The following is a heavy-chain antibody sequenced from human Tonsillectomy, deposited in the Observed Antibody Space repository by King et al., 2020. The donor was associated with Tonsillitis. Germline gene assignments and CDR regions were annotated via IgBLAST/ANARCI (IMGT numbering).Heavy chain of an antibody. CDR2: IYSGGSST. CDR3: AKDWPAYCGGACYSHGFDY. D-gene: IGHD2-21*02. Sequence: VQLVESGGGLVQPGGSLRLSCAASGFTFSSYAMSWVRQAPGKGLEWVSVIYSGGSSTYYADSVKGRFTISRDNSKNTLYLQMNSLSAEDTAVYYCAKDWPAYCGGACYSHGFDYWGQGTLVTVSS. CDR1: GFTFSSYA. V-gene: IGHV3-23*03. J-gene: IGHJ4*02.